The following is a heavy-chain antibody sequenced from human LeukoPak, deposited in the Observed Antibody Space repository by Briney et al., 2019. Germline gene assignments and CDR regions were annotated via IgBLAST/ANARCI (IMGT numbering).Heavy chain of an antibody. V-gene: IGHV4-59*01. D-gene: IGHD5-12*01. CDR3: ARSAEWLRNAFDI. Sequence: PSETLSLSCTVSGASTSHFYWNWIRQPPGRGLEWIGYMHNSGSSKHNPSLKSRVTISIDTSKNQFSLQLTSVTAADTAIYYCARSAEWLRNAFDIWGQGTLVSLSS. CDR2: MHNSGSS. J-gene: IGHJ3*02. CDR1: GASTSHFY.